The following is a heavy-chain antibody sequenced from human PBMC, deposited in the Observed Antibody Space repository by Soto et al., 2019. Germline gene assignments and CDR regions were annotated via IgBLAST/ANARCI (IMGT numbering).Heavy chain of an antibody. Sequence: EVQLVESGGGLVQRGGSLRLSCAASGLTFSSYTMNWVRQAPGKGLEWVSYISSSGKTTYNADSVKGRFTISRDNAKNSLYLQMNSLTDEDTAVYYCATGPSGAFDIWGQVTKITVSS. CDR3: ATGPSGAFDI. D-gene: IGHD3-10*01. CDR1: GLTFSSYT. J-gene: IGHJ3*02. CDR2: ISSSGKTT. V-gene: IGHV3-48*02.